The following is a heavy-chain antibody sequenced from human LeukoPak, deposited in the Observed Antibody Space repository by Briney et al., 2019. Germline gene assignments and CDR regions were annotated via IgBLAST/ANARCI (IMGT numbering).Heavy chain of an antibody. D-gene: IGHD3-22*01. CDR2: IRYDGSNK. CDR3: AKSSYYYDRSGYSAPDL. V-gene: IGHV3-30*02. J-gene: IGHJ2*01. CDR1: GFTFSSYG. Sequence: PGGSLRLSCAASGFTFSSYGMHWVRQAPGKGLEWVAFIRYDGSNKYYADSVKGRFTISRDNSKNTLYLQMNSLRAEDTAVYYCAKSSYYYDRSGYSAPDLWGRGTLVTVSS.